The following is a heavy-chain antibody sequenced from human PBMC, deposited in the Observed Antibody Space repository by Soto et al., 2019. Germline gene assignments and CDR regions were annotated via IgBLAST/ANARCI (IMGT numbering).Heavy chain of an antibody. D-gene: IGHD6-13*01. CDR2: ISGSGGST. CDR1: GFTFRSYA. J-gene: IGHJ5*02. Sequence: EVQLLESGGGLVQPGGSLRLSCAASGFTFRSYAMRWVRQAPGKGLEWVSAISGSGGSTYYADSVKGRFTISRDNSKNPLYLQMNSLRAEDTAGYYCAKVVAAAGTGYWFDPWGQGTLVTVSS. CDR3: AKVVAAAGTGYWFDP. V-gene: IGHV3-23*01.